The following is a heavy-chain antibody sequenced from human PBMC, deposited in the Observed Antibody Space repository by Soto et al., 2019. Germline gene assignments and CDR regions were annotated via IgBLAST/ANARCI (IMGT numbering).Heavy chain of an antibody. CDR3: ARRHVLTGYSEPHDAFDI. CDR1: GYSFTSYW. Sequence: GESLKISCKGSGYSFTSYWIGWVRQMPGKGLEWMGIIYHGDCDARSSPSFQGQVTSSADKSTGTAYLQRSSLKATDTAMYYCARRHVLTGYSEPHDAFDIWGQGTMVTVSS. V-gene: IGHV5-51*01. CDR2: IYHGDCDA. J-gene: IGHJ3*02. D-gene: IGHD3-9*01.